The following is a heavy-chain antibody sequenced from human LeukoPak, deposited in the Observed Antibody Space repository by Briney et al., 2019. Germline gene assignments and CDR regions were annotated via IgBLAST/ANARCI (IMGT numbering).Heavy chain of an antibody. CDR3: ARGGPPDSSGYWDLNYYYYYGMDV. V-gene: IGHV3-53*01. J-gene: IGHJ6*02. CDR2: IYSGCST. CDR1: GFTVSSNY. Sequence: PGGSLRLSCAASGFTVSSNYMSWVRQAPGKGLEWVSVIYSGCSTYYADSVKGRFTISRDNSKNTLYLQMNSLRAEDTAVYYCARGGPPDSSGYWDLNYYYYYGMDVWGQGTTVTVSS. D-gene: IGHD3-22*01.